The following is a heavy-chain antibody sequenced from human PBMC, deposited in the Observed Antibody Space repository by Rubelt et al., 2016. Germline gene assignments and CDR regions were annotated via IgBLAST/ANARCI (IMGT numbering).Heavy chain of an antibody. Sequence: QVQLQQWGAGLLKPSETLSLTCAVYGGSFSGYYWSWIRQPPGKGLEWIGEINHSGSTNYNPSLTSRVTISLATSKNQFSLKLRSVTAAETAVYYCARGKEGLGVTMMDYWGQGTLVTVSS. CDR2: INHSGST. D-gene: IGHD3-22*01. J-gene: IGHJ4*02. CDR3: ARGKEGLGVTMMDY. V-gene: IGHV4-34*01. CDR1: GGSFSGYY.